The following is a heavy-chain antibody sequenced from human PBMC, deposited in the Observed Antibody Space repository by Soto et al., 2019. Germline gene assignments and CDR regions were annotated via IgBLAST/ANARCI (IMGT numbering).Heavy chain of an antibody. V-gene: IGHV3-30*18. CDR2: LSYDGSHE. D-gene: IGHD3-22*01. CDR1: GSTFDDFG. J-gene: IGHJ4*02. Sequence: QVQLVESGGGVVQPGTSLKLSCAASGSTFDDFGFHWVRQAPGKGLEWVATLSYDGSHEYYADSVKGRFTISRDNSKITLYLQMNSLKTEDTAMYYCAKEMFPRTVLDSSSPWGDYWGQGTLVTVSS. CDR3: AKEMFPRTVLDSSSPWGDY.